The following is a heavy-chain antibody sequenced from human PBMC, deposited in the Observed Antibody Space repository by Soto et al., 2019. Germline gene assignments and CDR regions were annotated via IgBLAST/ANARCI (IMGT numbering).Heavy chain of an antibody. J-gene: IGHJ4*02. D-gene: IGHD1-26*01. V-gene: IGHV3-30*18. Sequence: GGSLRLSCAASAFTFSSYGMHWVRQAPGKGLEWVAVISYDGSNKYYADSVKGRFTISRDNSKNTLYVQMNSLRGEDTAVYYCAKDSGSGKTLDYWGQGTLVTVSS. CDR3: AKDSGSGKTLDY. CDR2: ISYDGSNK. CDR1: AFTFSSYG.